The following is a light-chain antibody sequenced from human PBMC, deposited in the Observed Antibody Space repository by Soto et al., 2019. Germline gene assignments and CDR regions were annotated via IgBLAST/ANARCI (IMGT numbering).Light chain of an antibody. CDR3: SSYTTSTSYV. CDR1: SSDVGRYNY. V-gene: IGLV2-14*01. Sequence: QSALTQPASVSGSPGQSIAVSCTGTSSDVGRYNYVSWYQQHPGKAPKLMIYDVNKRPSGVSDRFSGSKSGNTASLTISGLQAEDEADYYCSSYTTSTSYVFGTGTKLTVL. CDR2: DVN. J-gene: IGLJ1*01.